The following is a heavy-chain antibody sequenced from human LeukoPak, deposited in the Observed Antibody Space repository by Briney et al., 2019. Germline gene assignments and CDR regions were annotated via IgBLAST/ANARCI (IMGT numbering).Heavy chain of an antibody. CDR2: INWNGGST. D-gene: IGHD2-21*02. Sequence: GGSLRLPCAASGFTFDDYGMSWVRQAPGKGLEWVSGINWNGGSTGYADSVKGRFTISRDNAKNSLYLQMNSLRAEDTALYYCARVVVNCGGDCYSDVDYWGQGTLVTVSS. CDR3: ARVVVNCGGDCYSDVDY. J-gene: IGHJ4*02. CDR1: GFTFDDYG. V-gene: IGHV3-20*04.